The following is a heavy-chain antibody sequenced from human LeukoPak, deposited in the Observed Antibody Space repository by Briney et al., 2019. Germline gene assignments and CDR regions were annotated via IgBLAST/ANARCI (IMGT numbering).Heavy chain of an antibody. CDR1: GYTFTSYY. Sequence: ASVKVSCKASGYTFTSYYMHWVRQAPGQGLEWMGIINPSGGSTNYAQKFQGRVTITADKSTSTAYMELSSLRSEDTAVYYCARGDFWSGSTHAEYYYYYGMDVWGQGTTVTVSS. CDR2: INPSGGST. J-gene: IGHJ6*02. CDR3: ARGDFWSGSTHAEYYYYYGMDV. D-gene: IGHD3-3*01. V-gene: IGHV1-46*01.